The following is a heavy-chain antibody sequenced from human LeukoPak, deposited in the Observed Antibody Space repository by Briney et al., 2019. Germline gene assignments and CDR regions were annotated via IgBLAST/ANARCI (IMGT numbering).Heavy chain of an antibody. D-gene: IGHD3-10*01. CDR2: IKSKTDGGTT. V-gene: IGHV3-15*01. CDR1: GFTFSNAW. J-gene: IGHJ4*02. CDR3: TTDPSGVLLWFGELDCDY. Sequence: GGSLRLSCAASGFTFSNAWMSWVRQAPGKGLEWVGRIKSKTDGGTTDYAAPVKGRFTISRDDSKNTLYLQMNSLKTEDTAVYYCTTDPSGVLLWFGELDCDYWGQGTLDTVSS.